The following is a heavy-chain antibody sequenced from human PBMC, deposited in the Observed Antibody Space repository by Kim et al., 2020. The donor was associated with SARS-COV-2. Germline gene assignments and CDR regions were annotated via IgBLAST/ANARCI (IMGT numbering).Heavy chain of an antibody. CDR1: GYTFANFA. CDR2: INAFNGNT. J-gene: IGHJ4*02. Sequence: ASVKVSCKASGYTFANFAMHWVRLAPGHRLEWMGWINAFNGNTKYSQNFQGRVIITRDKSASTAYMELSSLRSEDTAVYYCARSGSYSTISFDYWGQGTL. V-gene: IGHV1-3*01. CDR3: ARSGSYSTISFDY. D-gene: IGHD1-26*01.